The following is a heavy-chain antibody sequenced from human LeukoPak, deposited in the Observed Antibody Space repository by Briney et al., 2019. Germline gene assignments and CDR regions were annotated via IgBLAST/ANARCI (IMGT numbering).Heavy chain of an antibody. CDR3: ARLGYYYGSGRVYGMDV. D-gene: IGHD3-10*01. V-gene: IGHV5-51*01. Sequence: GESLKISCKGSGYSFTSYWIGWVRQMPGKGLEWMGIIYSGDSDTRYSPSFQGQVTISADKSISTAYLQWSSLKASDTAMYYCARLGYYYGSGRVYGMDVWGQGTTVTVSS. CDR1: GYSFTSYW. CDR2: IYSGDSDT. J-gene: IGHJ6*02.